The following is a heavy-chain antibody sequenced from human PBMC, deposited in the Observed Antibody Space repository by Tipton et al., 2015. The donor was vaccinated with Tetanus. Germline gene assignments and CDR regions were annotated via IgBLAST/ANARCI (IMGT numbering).Heavy chain of an antibody. CDR1: GFTFRNYA. CDR2: IGGDDT. J-gene: IGHJ6*02. V-gene: IGHV3-13*01. D-gene: IGHD1-26*01. Sequence: GSLRLSCVASGFTFRNYAMHWVRQTTGKGLEWVSAIGGDDTYYPDPVRGRFTISRDNAKNSLYLQMNSLRAEDTAVYYCARDSGGWAYYYYGLDVWGQGTTVTVSS. CDR3: ARDSGGWAYYYYGLDV.